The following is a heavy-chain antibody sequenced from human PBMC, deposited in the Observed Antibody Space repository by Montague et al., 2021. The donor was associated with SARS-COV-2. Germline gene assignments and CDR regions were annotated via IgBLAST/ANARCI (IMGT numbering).Heavy chain of an antibody. CDR3: IRGLASVDS. CDR2: VYASGIT. CDR1: GGSISSGSYY. Sequence: TLSLTCTVSGGSISSGSYYWSWIRQPPGKGLEWIGRVYASGITNYNPSLKSRVTISLDTSKNQFSMRLSSVTAADTAVYYCIRGLASVDSWGQGTLVTVSS. V-gene: IGHV4-61*02. J-gene: IGHJ5*01.